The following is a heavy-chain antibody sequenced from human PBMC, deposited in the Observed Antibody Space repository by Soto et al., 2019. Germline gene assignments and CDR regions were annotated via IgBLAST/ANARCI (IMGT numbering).Heavy chain of an antibody. CDR1: GGSFSGYY. CDR3: ARTRVYYDFWSGGGNYGMDV. D-gene: IGHD3-3*01. V-gene: IGHV4-34*01. CDR2: INHSGST. J-gene: IGHJ6*02. Sequence: QVQLQQWGAGLLKPSETLSRTCAVYGGSFSGYYWSWIRQPPGKGLEWIGEINHSGSTNYNPSLKSRVTISVDTSKNQFSLKLSSVTAADTAVYYCARTRVYYDFWSGGGNYGMDVWGQGTTVTVSS.